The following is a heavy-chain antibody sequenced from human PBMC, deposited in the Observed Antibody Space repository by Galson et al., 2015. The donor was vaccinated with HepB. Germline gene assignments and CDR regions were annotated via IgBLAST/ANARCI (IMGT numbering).Heavy chain of an antibody. V-gene: IGHV6-1*01. Sequence: CAISGDSVSSNSAAWNWIRQSPSRGLEWLGRTYYRSKWYNDYAVSVKSRITINPDTSKNQFSLQLNSVTPEDTAVYYCARGHPSYSNNNFDYWGQGTLVTVSS. J-gene: IGHJ4*02. CDR3: ARGHPSYSNNNFDY. CDR1: GDSVSSNSAA. D-gene: IGHD6-13*01. CDR2: TYYRSKWYN.